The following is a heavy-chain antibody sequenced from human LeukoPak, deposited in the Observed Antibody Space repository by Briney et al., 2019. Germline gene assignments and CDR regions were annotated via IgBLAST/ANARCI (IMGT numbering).Heavy chain of an antibody. V-gene: IGHV3-21*01. CDR3: ASLTGETPIYYYGMDV. Sequence: PGGSLRLSCAASGFTFSSYSMNWVRQAPGKGLEWVSSISSSSSYIYYADSVKGRFTISRDNAKNSLYLQMNSLRAEDTAVYYCASLTGETPIYYYGMDVWGQGTTVTVSS. J-gene: IGHJ6*02. CDR1: GFTFSSYS. D-gene: IGHD7-27*01. CDR2: ISSSSSYI.